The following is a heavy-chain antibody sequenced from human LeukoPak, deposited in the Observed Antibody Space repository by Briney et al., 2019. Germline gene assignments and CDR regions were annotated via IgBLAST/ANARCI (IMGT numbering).Heavy chain of an antibody. V-gene: IGHV1-58*02. Sequence: GTSVKVSCKASGFTFTSSAMQWVRQARGQRLEWIGWIVVGSGNTNYAQKFQERVTITRDMSTSTGYMELSSLRSEDTAVYYCARVGATRYREGVDYWGQGTLVTVSS. J-gene: IGHJ4*02. CDR1: GFTFTSSA. CDR3: ARVGATRYREGVDY. D-gene: IGHD1-26*01. CDR2: IVVGSGNT.